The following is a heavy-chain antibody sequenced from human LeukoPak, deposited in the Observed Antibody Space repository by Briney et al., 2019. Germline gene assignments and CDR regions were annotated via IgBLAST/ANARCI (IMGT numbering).Heavy chain of an antibody. D-gene: IGHD1-1*01. CDR1: GFSSSNYW. CDR3: ARVRSPPEDNSNYRPVDY. V-gene: IGHV3-7*03. CDR2: MNQDETET. J-gene: IGHJ4*02. Sequence: GGSLRLSCTVSGFSSSNYWMSWVRQAPGKGLEWMANMNQDETETNYVDSVKGRFIISRDNAKNSLFLRMNSLRVEDTAMYYCARVRSPPEDNSNYRPVDYWGQGILVTVSS.